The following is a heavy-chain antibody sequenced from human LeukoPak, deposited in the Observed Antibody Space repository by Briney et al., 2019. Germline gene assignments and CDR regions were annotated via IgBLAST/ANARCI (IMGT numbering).Heavy chain of an antibody. Sequence: KPSETLSLTCTVSGGSISSSSYYWGWIRQPPGKGLEWIGSTYYSGSTYYNPSLKSRVTISVDTSKNQFSLKLSSVTAADTAVYYCARAAFEYYDFWSGYRFDYWGQGTLVTVSS. CDR1: GGSISSSSYY. CDR3: ARAAFEYYDFWSGYRFDY. J-gene: IGHJ4*02. D-gene: IGHD3-3*01. CDR2: TYYSGST. V-gene: IGHV4-39*07.